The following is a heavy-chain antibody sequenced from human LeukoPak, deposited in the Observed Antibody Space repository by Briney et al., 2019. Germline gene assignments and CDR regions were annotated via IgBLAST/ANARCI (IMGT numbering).Heavy chain of an antibody. J-gene: IGHJ4*02. D-gene: IGHD3-10*01. CDR2: IHHSGSI. CDR1: GVSVSSNLW. CDR3: ARGGDRSFDY. Sequence: PSETLSLTCAVSGVSVSSNLWWTWVRQPPGKGLEWIAEIHHSGSINYNPSLKSRVTISVDKAKNQFSLNLNSVTAADTAVYYCARGGDRSFDYWGQGTLVTVSS. V-gene: IGHV4-4*02.